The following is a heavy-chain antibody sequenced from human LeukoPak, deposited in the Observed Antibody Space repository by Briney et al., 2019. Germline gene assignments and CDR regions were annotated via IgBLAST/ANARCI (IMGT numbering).Heavy chain of an antibody. Sequence: ASVKVSCKASGYTFTSYGISWVRQAPGQGLEWMGWISAYNGKTNYAQKVQGRVTMTTDTSTSTAYMELRSLRSDDTAVYYCARGPSFFAVAGGVNDYWGQGTLVTVSS. D-gene: IGHD3-3*02. CDR3: ARGPSFFAVAGGVNDY. CDR2: ISAYNGKT. J-gene: IGHJ4*02. V-gene: IGHV1-18*01. CDR1: GYTFTSYG.